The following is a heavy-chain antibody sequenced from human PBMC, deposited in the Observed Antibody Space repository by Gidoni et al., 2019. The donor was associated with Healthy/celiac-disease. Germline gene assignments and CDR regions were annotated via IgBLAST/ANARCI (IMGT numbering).Heavy chain of an antibody. D-gene: IGHD2-2*01. V-gene: IGHV1-2*04. CDR3: ARGHQPLYCSSTSCYDPSLNWFDP. Sequence: QVQLVQSGAEVKKPGASVKVSCKASGYTFTGYYMHWVRPAPGQGLAWMGWINPNSSGTNYAQKLQGWVTMTRDTSISTAYMELSRLRSDDTAVYYWARGHQPLYCSSTSCYDPSLNWFDPWGQGTLVTVSS. CDR2: INPNSSGT. J-gene: IGHJ5*02. CDR1: GYTFTGYY.